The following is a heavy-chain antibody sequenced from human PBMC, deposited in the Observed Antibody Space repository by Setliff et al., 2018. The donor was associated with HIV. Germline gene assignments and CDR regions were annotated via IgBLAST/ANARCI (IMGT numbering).Heavy chain of an antibody. V-gene: IGHV1-18*01. J-gene: IGHJ4*02. Sequence: ASVKVSCKASGYSFTAHGISWVRQAPGQGFEWMGWINIDSGHTNFAQKFQDRVTVTTDTSTNTTYMELRGLRSDDTATYYCARVDYYDSSGYWHFDYWGQGTLVTVSS. D-gene: IGHD3-22*01. CDR3: ARVDYYDSSGYWHFDY. CDR2: INIDSGHT. CDR1: GYSFTAHG.